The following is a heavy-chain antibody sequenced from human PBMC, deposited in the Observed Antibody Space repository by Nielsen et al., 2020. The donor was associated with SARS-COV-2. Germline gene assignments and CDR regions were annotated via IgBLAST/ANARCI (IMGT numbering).Heavy chain of an antibody. V-gene: IGHV3-30*05. Sequence: DSVRGRFTISRENFKNTLYLQMNSLRAEGTAVYYCARAKTTRVTIFGVVTPGAFDIWGQGTMVTVSS. CDR3: ARAKTTRVTIFGVVTPGAFDI. J-gene: IGHJ3*02. D-gene: IGHD3-3*01.